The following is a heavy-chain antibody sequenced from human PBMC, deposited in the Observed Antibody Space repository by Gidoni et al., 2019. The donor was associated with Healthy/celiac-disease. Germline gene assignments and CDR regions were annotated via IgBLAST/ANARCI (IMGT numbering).Heavy chain of an antibody. CDR3: ARPRAEGYFQH. Sequence: QITLTESGPTLVKPTQTLTPTCTFSGFSPSTSGVGVGWIRQPPGKALEWLALIYWDDDKRYSPSLKSRLTITKDTSKNQVVLTMTNMDPVDTATYYCARPRAEGYFQHWGQGTLVTVSS. CDR1: GFSPSTSGVG. J-gene: IGHJ1*01. CDR2: IYWDDDK. V-gene: IGHV2-5*02.